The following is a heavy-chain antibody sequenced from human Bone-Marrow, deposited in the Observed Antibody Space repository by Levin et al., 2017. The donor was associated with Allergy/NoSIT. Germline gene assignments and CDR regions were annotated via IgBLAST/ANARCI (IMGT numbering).Heavy chain of an antibody. CDR1: GFTFSSYG. Sequence: GGSLRLSCAASGFTFSSYGMHWVRQAPGKGLEWVAVISYDGSNKYYADSVKGRFTISRDNSKNTLYLQMNSLRAEDTAVYYCAKGLYYDILTGSLDGAFDIWGQGTMVTVSS. J-gene: IGHJ3*02. V-gene: IGHV3-30*18. CDR2: ISYDGSNK. CDR3: AKGLYYDILTGSLDGAFDI. D-gene: IGHD3-9*01.